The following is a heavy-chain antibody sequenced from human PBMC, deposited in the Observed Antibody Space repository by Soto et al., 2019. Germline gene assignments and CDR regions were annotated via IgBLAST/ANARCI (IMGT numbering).Heavy chain of an antibody. D-gene: IGHD6-13*01. CDR1: GCTFSSQA. V-gene: IGHV3-23*01. CDR2: ISGSGGST. Sequence: GGSLRPSCAASGCTFSSQAMSWVRHAPGKGLEWDSAISGSGGSTYYADSVKGRFTISRDNSKNTLYLQMNSLRAEDTAVYFCAKDTPATGGAAAGPSCFDPWGQGTLVTVSS. J-gene: IGHJ5*02. CDR3: AKDTPATGGAAAGPSCFDP.